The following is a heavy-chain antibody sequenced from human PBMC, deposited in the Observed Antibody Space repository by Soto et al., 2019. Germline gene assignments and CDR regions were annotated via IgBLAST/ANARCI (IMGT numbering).Heavy chain of an antibody. CDR2: IYHSGST. CDR1: GYSISSGYY. CDR3: AKTHSSSYSYFDY. Sequence: SETLSLTCAVSGYSISSGYYWGWIRQPPGKGLEWIGSIYHSGSTYYNPSPKSRVTIAVDTSKNQFSLKLTSVTAADTAVYYCAKTHSSSYSYFDYWGQGALVTVSS. J-gene: IGHJ4*02. D-gene: IGHD3-22*01. V-gene: IGHV4-38-2*01.